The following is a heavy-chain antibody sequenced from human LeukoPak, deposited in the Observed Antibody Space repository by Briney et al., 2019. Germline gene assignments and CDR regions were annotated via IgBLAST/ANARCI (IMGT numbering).Heavy chain of an antibody. V-gene: IGHV1-8*03. CDR3: ARDGYYYDSGSYSPFDN. J-gene: IGHJ4*02. Sequence: GASVKVSCKVSGYTFTSYDINWVRQATGQGLEWMGWMNPNSGNTGYAQKFQGRVTITRNTSISTAYMELSSLRSEDTAVYYCARDGYYYDSGSYSPFDNWGQGTLVTVSS. CDR1: GYTFTSYD. D-gene: IGHD3-10*01. CDR2: MNPNSGNT.